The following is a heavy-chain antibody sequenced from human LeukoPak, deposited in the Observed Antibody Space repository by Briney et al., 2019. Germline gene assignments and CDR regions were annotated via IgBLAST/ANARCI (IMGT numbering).Heavy chain of an antibody. CDR3: ANLPWDHLPEAFDY. CDR1: GFTFSSYG. J-gene: IGHJ4*02. CDR2: IRYDGNNK. D-gene: IGHD1-26*01. V-gene: IGHV3-30*02. Sequence: GGSLRLSCAASGFTFSSYGMHWVRQAPGKGLEWVAFIRYDGNNKYYADSVKGRFTISRDNSKNTLYLQMNSLRAEDTAVYYCANLPWDHLPEAFDYWGQGTLVTVSS.